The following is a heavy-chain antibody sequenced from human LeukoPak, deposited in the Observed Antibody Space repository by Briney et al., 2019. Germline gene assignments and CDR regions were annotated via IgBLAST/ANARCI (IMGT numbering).Heavy chain of an antibody. J-gene: IGHJ3*02. D-gene: IGHD5-24*01. CDR1: GGSISSYY. CDR2: IYYSGST. Sequence: SETLSLTXTVSGGSISSYYWSWIRQPPGKGLEWIGYIYYSGSTNYNPSLKSRVTISVDTSKNQFSLKLSSVTAADTAVYYCATQVEMATIFAFDIWGQGTMVTVSS. CDR3: ATQVEMATIFAFDI. V-gene: IGHV4-59*01.